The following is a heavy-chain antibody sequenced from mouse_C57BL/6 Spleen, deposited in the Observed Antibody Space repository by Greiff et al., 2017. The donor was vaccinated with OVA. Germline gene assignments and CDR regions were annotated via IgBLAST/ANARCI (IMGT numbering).Heavy chain of an antibody. D-gene: IGHD1-1*01. CDR1: GYTFTDYY. CDR2: INPNNGGT. Sequence: VQLQQSGPELVKPGASVKISCKASGYTFTDYYMNWVKQSHGKSLEWIGDINPNNGGTSYNQKFKGKATLTVDKSSSTAYMELRSLTSEDSAVYYCARSICYGDYWGQGTTLTVSS. V-gene: IGHV1-26*01. CDR3: ARSICYGDY. J-gene: IGHJ2*01.